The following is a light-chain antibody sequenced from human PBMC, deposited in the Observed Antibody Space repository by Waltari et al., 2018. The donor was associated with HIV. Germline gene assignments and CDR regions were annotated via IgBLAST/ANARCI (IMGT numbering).Light chain of an antibody. CDR3: QQYNHWPLT. J-gene: IGKJ4*01. CDR1: QSVGGD. V-gene: IGKV3-15*01. CDR2: GAT. Sequence: ETVMTQSPDILSVSPGERPTLSCRASQSVGGDVAWYQQKPGQAPRLLIYGATSGATGIPARFSASGSGTEFILTISSLQSEDFAVYFCQQYNHWPLTFGGGTKVEIK.